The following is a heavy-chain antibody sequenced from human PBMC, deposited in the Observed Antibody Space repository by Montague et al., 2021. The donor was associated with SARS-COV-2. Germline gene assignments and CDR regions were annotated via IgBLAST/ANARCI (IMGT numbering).Heavy chain of an antibody. J-gene: IGHJ6*02. Sequence: SLRLSCAASGFTFSSYAMHWVRQAPGKGLEWVAVISYDGSNKYYADSVKGRFTISRDNSKNPLYLQMNSLRAEDTAVYYCARELILQYGMDVWGQGTTVTVSS. CDR2: ISYDGSNK. V-gene: IGHV3-30*04. CDR3: ARELILQYGMDV. CDR1: GFTFSSYA. D-gene: IGHD3-3*02.